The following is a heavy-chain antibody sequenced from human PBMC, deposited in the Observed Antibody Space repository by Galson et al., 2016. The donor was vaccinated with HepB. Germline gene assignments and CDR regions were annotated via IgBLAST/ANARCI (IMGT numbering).Heavy chain of an antibody. CDR1: GFKLSHYA. J-gene: IGHJ3*02. D-gene: IGHD3-22*01. V-gene: IGHV3-9*01. CDR3: AKDSGAYYYDSSGHRRNAFEI. CDR2: ISWDGTNI. Sequence: SLRLSCAASGFKLSHYAMHWVRQGPDKGLEWVTGISWDGTNIAYADSVKGRFTISRDNAKNSLYLQMNSLRAEDTALYYCAKDSGAYYYDSSGHRRNAFEIRRQGTVVTVAS.